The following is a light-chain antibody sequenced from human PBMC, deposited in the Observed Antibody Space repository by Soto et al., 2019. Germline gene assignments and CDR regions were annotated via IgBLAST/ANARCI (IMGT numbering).Light chain of an antibody. CDR3: QQRSSWTFT. J-gene: IGKJ3*01. Sequence: EIVMTQSPATLSVSPGDGATITCRASQSIGNCLAWYQQKPGPAPRLLIYATSNMATGIPARFSGSGSGTDFTLTISSLEPEDVAVYYCQQRSSWTFTFGPGTKVDIK. V-gene: IGKV3-11*01. CDR2: ATS. CDR1: QSIGNC.